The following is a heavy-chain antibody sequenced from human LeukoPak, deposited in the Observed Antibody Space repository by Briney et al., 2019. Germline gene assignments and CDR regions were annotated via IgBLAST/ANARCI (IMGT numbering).Heavy chain of an antibody. V-gene: IGHV4-31*03. Sequence: SQTLSLTCTVSGGSISSGGYYWSWIRQHPGKGLEWIGYIYYSGSTDYNPSLKSRVTISVDTSKNQFSLKLSSVTAADTAVYYCARSGSYYDSRAYYYVYWGQGTLVTVSS. CDR1: GGSISSGGYY. CDR3: ARSGSYYDSRAYYYVY. J-gene: IGHJ4*02. D-gene: IGHD3-10*01. CDR2: IYYSGST.